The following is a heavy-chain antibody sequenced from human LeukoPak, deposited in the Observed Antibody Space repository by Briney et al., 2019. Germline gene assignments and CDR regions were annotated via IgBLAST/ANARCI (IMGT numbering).Heavy chain of an antibody. J-gene: IGHJ3*01. CDR1: GRLFSSYG. D-gene: IGHD6-13*01. CDR3: VRARGCSNCLLTDGFDS. V-gene: IGHV1-18*01. CDR2: ISNFDGDT. Sequence: ASLKVSFKASGRLFSSYGIAWVRQAPGEGLEWLGWISNFDGDTKVAENLQGRVTLTTDTSTSTAYMELRSLKSDDTAVYYCVRARGCSNCLLTDGFDSWGQGTKVTVSS.